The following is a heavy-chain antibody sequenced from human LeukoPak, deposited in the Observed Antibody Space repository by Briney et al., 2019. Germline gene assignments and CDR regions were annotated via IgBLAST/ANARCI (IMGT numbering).Heavy chain of an antibody. D-gene: IGHD3-9*01. V-gene: IGHV1-2*02. CDR3: ARDDPYYDILTGYYENYYYYYMDV. CDR2: INPNSGGT. CDR1: GYTFTGYY. J-gene: IGHJ6*03. Sequence: GASVKVSCKTSGYTFTGYYMHWVRQAPGQGLEWMGWINPNSGGTNYAQKFQGRVTMTRDTSINTAYMELSRLRSDDTAVYYCARDDPYYDILTGYYENYYYYYMDVWGKGTTVTVSS.